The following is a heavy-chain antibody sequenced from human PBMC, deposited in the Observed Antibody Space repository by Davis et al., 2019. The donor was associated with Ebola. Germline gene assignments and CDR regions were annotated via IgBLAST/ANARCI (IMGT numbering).Heavy chain of an antibody. CDR1: GYTFTSSY. J-gene: IGHJ5*02. Sequence: ASVKVSCKASGYTFTSSYMHWVRQAPGQGLEWMGRIIPVVDTKDYAQKFQGRVTLTADKATNTAYMELSGLRFDDTAVYYCARGKWFDPWGQGTLVSVTS. CDR3: ARGKWFDP. V-gene: IGHV1-46*01. CDR2: IIPVVDTK.